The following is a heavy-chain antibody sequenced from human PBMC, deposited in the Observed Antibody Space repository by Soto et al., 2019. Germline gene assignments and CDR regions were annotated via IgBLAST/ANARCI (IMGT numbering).Heavy chain of an antibody. Sequence: SLRLSCAASGFTFSSYGMHWVRQAPGKGLEWVAVISYDGSNKYYADSVKGRFTISRDNSKNTLYLQMNSLRAEDTAVYYCAKALAGAYGDYRVGFDPWGPGSLVTVSS. V-gene: IGHV3-30*18. CDR1: GFTFSSYG. J-gene: IGHJ5*02. CDR2: ISYDGSNK. D-gene: IGHD4-17*01. CDR3: AKALAGAYGDYRVGFDP.